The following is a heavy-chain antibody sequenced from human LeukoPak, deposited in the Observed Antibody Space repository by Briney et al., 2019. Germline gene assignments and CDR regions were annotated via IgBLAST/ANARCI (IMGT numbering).Heavy chain of an antibody. D-gene: IGHD6-25*01. V-gene: IGHV3-23*01. CDR3: AKGLDTYSSRYLNRIFDS. J-gene: IGHJ5*01. CDR2: ISGKDPTK. Sequence: GSLRLSFPASGLPLTTFDMVGVRRAPGRGLEWVSIISGKDPTKIYADSVKGRFTISRDDLKNTIYLQMDSLRDEDTAFYYCAKGLDTYSSRYLNRIFDSWGQGTLVTVSS. CDR1: GLPLTTFD.